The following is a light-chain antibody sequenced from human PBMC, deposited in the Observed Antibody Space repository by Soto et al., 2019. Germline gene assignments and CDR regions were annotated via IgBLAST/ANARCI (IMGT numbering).Light chain of an antibody. CDR1: SSDVGGYDY. J-gene: IGLJ3*02. CDR3: CSYAGRYTWV. Sequence: QPVLTQPRSVSGSPGQSVTISCTGTSSDVGGYDYVSWYQQHPGKAPKLMIYDVTKRPSGVPDRFSGSKSGNTASLTISGLQTEDEADYYCCSYAGRYTWVFGGGTKLTVL. CDR2: DVT. V-gene: IGLV2-11*01.